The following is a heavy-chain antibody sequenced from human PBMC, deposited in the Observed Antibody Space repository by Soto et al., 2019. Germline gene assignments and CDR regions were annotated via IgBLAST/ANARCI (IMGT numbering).Heavy chain of an antibody. CDR1: GVYLGSGGYF. Sequence: PWEILRPTCTVYGVYLGSGGYFWRRIRQHPGKGLEWIGYIYHSGSTYYNPSLKSRVTISVDRSKNQFSLKLSSVTAADTAVYYCARERPDGARLDPWGQGTLVTVSS. D-gene: IGHD6-6*01. J-gene: IGHJ5*02. CDR2: IYHSGST. V-gene: IGHV4-30-2*01. CDR3: ARERPDGARLDP.